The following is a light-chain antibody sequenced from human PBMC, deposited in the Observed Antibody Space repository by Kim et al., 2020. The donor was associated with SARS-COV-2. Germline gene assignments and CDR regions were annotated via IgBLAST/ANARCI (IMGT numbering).Light chain of an antibody. V-gene: IGKV1-5*03. CDR2: KAS. CDR1: QSISDW. J-gene: IGKJ2*01. Sequence: DIHMTQSPSTLSASIGDSVTITCRASQSISDWLAWYQQKPGKAPKLLIYKASALETGVPSRFSCSGSGTEFSLTIFSLQPDDLATYYCQHYNSFPYTFGQGTKLEI. CDR3: QHYNSFPYT.